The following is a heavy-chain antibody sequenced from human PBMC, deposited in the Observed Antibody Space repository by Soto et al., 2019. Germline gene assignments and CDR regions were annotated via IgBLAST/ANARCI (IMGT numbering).Heavy chain of an antibody. CDR2: IDYSGST. Sequence: QVQLQESGPGLVKPSQTLSLTYTVSGYSISSGGYYWSWIRQHPGKGLEWIGYIDYSGSTYYNPSLKRRVTMSLDTSKNQFSLNLSSVTAADAAMFYCARIAKQGARLDFWGQGTLVTVSS. CDR1: GYSISSGGYY. J-gene: IGHJ4*02. D-gene: IGHD1-26*01. V-gene: IGHV4-31*03. CDR3: ARIAKQGARLDF.